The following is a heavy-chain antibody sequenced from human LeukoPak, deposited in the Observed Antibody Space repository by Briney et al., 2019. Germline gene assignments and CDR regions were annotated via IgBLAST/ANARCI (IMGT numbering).Heavy chain of an antibody. D-gene: IGHD6-13*01. CDR3: AKDRTGPAGH. V-gene: IGHV3-30*02. Sequence: PGGSLRLSCAASGFSFSSYGMHWVRQAPGKGLEWVAFIQFDANNEYYRDSVKGRFTISRDNSKNMLYLQMNSLRAEDTAMYYCAKDRTGPAGHWGQGTLVTVSS. CDR1: GFSFSSYG. CDR2: IQFDANNE. J-gene: IGHJ1*01.